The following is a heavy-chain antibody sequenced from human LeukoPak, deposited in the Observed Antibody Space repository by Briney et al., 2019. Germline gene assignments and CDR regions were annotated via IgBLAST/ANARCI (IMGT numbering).Heavy chain of an antibody. Sequence: SETLSLTCTVSGDSISNYYWSWIRQPAGKGLEWIGRIYTSGSTNYNPSLKSRVTMSVDTSKNQFSLKLSSVTAADTAVYYCARDRANYYDSSALGAFDIWGQGTMVTVSS. D-gene: IGHD3-22*01. V-gene: IGHV4-4*07. CDR1: GDSISNYY. J-gene: IGHJ3*02. CDR3: ARDRANYYDSSALGAFDI. CDR2: IYTSGST.